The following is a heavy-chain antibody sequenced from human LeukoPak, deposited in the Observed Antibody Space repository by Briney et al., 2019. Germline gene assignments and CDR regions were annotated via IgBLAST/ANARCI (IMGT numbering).Heavy chain of an antibody. CDR1: GFTFNNNA. V-gene: IGHV3-23*01. J-gene: IGHJ4*02. D-gene: IGHD3-22*01. Sequence: GGSLRLSCVASGFTFNNNAVSWVRQAPGKGLEWVSTVSGSGGSTYYADSVKGRFTISRDNSKNTLYLQMNSLRAEDTAVYYCAKLNYYDSSGYLHYWGQGTLVTVSS. CDR3: AKLNYYDSSGYLHY. CDR2: VSGSGGST.